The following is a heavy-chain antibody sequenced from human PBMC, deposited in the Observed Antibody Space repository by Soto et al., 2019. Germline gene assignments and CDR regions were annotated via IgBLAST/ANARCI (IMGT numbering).Heavy chain of an antibody. V-gene: IGHV3-11*01. CDR2: ISDDGYTI. CDR3: AKPLSPFRSSYIAY. J-gene: IGHJ4*02. CDR1: GFTFSDFY. Sequence: PGGSLRLSCATSGFTFSDFYMSWVRQAPGKGPEWVSYISDDGYTIYYADSVKGRFTISRDNAKNSLDLQMTNLRAEDTAVYYCAKPLSPFRSSYIAYWAQGTLVTVSS. D-gene: IGHD3-22*01.